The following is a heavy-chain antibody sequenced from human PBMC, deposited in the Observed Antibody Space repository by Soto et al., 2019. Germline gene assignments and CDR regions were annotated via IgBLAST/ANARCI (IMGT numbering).Heavy chain of an antibody. CDR2: IYHSGST. CDR3: ARGWSRTVTTMWWTTAPNWFDP. D-gene: IGHD4-17*01. J-gene: IGHJ5*02. Sequence: TSETLSLTCAVSGGSISSGGYSWSWIRQPPGKGLEWIGYIYHSGSTYYNPSLKSRVTISVDRSKNQFSLKLSSVTAADTAVYYCARGWSRTVTTMWWTTAPNWFDPWGQGTLVTVSS. CDR1: GGSISSGGYS. V-gene: IGHV4-30-2*01.